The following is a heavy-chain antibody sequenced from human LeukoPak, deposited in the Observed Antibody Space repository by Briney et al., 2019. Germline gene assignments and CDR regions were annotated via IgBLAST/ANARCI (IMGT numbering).Heavy chain of an antibody. CDR3: ARPTTYDSSGYAFNI. CDR1: GFTFDDYG. D-gene: IGHD3-22*01. CDR2: INWNGGST. V-gene: IGHV3-20*04. J-gene: IGHJ3*02. Sequence: PGGSLRLSXAASGFTFDDYGMSWVRQAPGKGMEWVSGINWNGGSTGYTDSVKGRFTISRDNAKRSLYLQMNSLRVEDTALYYCARPTTYDSSGYAFNIWGRGTMVTVSS.